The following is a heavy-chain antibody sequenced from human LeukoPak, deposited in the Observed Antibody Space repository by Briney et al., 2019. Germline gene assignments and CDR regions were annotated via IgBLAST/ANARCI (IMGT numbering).Heavy chain of an antibody. CDR3: ARDPNCTNGVCSGPFDY. CDR1: GFTFDDYA. J-gene: IGHJ4*02. V-gene: IGHV3-9*01. CDR2: ISWNSGSI. Sequence: PGRSLRLSCAASGFTFDDYAMHWVRQAPGKGLEWVSGISWNSGSIGYADSVKGRFTISRDNSKNTLYLQMNSLRAEDTAVYYCARDPNCTNGVCSGPFDYWGQGTLVTVSS. D-gene: IGHD2-8*01.